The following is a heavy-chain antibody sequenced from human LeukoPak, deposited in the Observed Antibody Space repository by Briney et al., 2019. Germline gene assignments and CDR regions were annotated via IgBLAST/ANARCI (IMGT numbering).Heavy chain of an antibody. CDR2: ISGSTTYI. Sequence: GGSLRLSCAASGFTFSRCGMNWVRQAPGKGLEWVSSISGSTTYIYYADSVKGRFTISRDNAKNSLYLQMNSLRAEDTAVYYCARGSEWASGVSDYWGQGTLVTVSS. CDR3: ARGSEWASGVSDY. V-gene: IGHV3-21*01. CDR1: GFTFSRCG. D-gene: IGHD3-3*01. J-gene: IGHJ4*02.